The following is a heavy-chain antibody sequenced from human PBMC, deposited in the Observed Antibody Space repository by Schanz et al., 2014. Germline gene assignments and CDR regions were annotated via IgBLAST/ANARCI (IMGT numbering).Heavy chain of an antibody. CDR3: AKYGGELGVSFEY. CDR1: GFTFGTFW. Sequence: EVRLVESGGGLVKPGGSLRLSCAASGFTFGTFWMSWVRQAPGKGLEWVANINQDGSDKSYVDSVKGRFTISRDNAKNSLYLQMNSLRPEDTAVYYCAKYGGELGVSFEYWGQGTLVTVSS. D-gene: IGHD7-27*01. CDR2: INQDGSDK. J-gene: IGHJ4*02. V-gene: IGHV3-7*01.